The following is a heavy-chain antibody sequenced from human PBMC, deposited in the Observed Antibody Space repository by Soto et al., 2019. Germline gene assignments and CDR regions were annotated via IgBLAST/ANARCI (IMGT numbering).Heavy chain of an antibody. Sequence: NPSETLSLTCAVYGGSFSGYYWSWIRQPPGKGLEWIGEINHSGSTNYNPSLKSRVTISVDTSKNQFSLKLSSVTAADTAVYYCERGGLVGPFDYWGQGTLVTVSS. V-gene: IGHV4-34*01. D-gene: IGHD6-19*01. CDR3: ERGGLVGPFDY. CDR2: INHSGST. J-gene: IGHJ4*02. CDR1: GGSFSGYY.